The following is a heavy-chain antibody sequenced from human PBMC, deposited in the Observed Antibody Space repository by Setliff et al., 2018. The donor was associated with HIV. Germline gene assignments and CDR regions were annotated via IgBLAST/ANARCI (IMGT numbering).Heavy chain of an antibody. CDR1: GFTFSSYA. CDR3: ARDSRRRQPRQSQPIDY. CDR2: ISYDGSNK. J-gene: IGHJ4*02. V-gene: IGHV3-30-3*01. Sequence: SLRLSCAASGFTFSSYAMHWVRQAPGKGLEWVAVISYDGSNKYYADSVKGRFTISRDNSKNTLYLQMNSLRAEDTAVYYCARDSRRRQPRQSQPIDYWGQGTLVTVSS. D-gene: IGHD2-2*01.